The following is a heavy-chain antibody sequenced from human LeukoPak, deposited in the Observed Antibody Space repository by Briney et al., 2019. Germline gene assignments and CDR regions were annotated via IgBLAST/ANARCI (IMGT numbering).Heavy chain of an antibody. CDR1: GYIFTSYW. V-gene: IGHV5-51*01. CDR2: IYPGDSDT. Sequence: GKSLKISCKGSGYIFTSYWIGRVRQMPGKGLEWMGIIYPGDSDTRYSPSFQGQDTISADKSISTAYLQWSSLKASDTAMYYCARLGEIVGATGAYDYWGQGTLVTVSS. CDR3: ARLGEIVGATGAYDY. D-gene: IGHD1-26*01. J-gene: IGHJ4*02.